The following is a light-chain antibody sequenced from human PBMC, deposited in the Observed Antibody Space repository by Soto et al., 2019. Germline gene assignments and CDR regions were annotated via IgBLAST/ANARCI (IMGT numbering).Light chain of an antibody. CDR3: QKYDGVPQ. CDR2: DAS. J-gene: IGKJ3*01. Sequence: DIQMTQSTSSLSASVGDTVTITCQASQDITNHLNWYQHKPGKAPNLLTYDASHMETGGTSRFTGTGSVTYLTLTISSLQSEDIATYYCQKYDGVPQFGPGTRVDF. CDR1: QDITNH. V-gene: IGKV1-33*01.